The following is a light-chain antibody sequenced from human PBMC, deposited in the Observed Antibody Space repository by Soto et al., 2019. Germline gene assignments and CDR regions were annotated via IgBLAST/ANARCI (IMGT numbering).Light chain of an antibody. V-gene: IGKV3-15*01. CDR3: QQYNDWPRT. CDR1: QLFSSN. J-gene: IGKJ5*01. CDR2: GSS. Sequence: EIVMTQSPATLSVSPGESVTLSCRASQLFSSNLAWYQRRPGQAPRLLIYGSSTRATGVPPRFSGSASGTEFTLTISSLQSEDFGAYYCQQYNDWPRTFGQGTRLEIK.